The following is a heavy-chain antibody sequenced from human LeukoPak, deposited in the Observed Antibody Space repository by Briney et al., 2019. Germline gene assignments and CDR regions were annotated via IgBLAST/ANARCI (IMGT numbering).Heavy chain of an antibody. J-gene: IGHJ5*02. V-gene: IGHV1-8*03. CDR2: MNPNSGNT. Sequence: GASVKVSCKASGYTFTSYDINWVRQATGQGLEWMGWMNPNSGNTGYAQKFQGRVTITRNTSISTAYMELSSLRSEDTAVYYCARARRITMIVVANNWFDPWGQGTLVTVSS. CDR3: ARARRITMIVVANNWFDP. CDR1: GYTFTSYD. D-gene: IGHD3-22*01.